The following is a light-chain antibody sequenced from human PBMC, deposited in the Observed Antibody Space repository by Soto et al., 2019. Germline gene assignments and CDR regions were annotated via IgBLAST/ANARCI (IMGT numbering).Light chain of an antibody. Sequence: DIQMTQSPSSLSASVGDRVTITCRASQSISSYLNWYQQKPGKAPKVLIYAASSLQSGVPSRFSGSGSGTDFTLTISNLQPEDFATYYCQQSYSTLITFGQGTRLEIK. J-gene: IGKJ5*01. V-gene: IGKV1-39*01. CDR3: QQSYSTLIT. CDR1: QSISSY. CDR2: AAS.